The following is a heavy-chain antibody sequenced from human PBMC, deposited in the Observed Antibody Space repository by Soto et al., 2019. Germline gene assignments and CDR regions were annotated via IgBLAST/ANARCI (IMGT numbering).Heavy chain of an antibody. CDR1: GYTFTSYG. D-gene: IGHD3-3*01. V-gene: IGHV1-18*04. CDR3: ARERFGGDDFWSGSPTSYYYYGMDV. Sequence: GASVKVSCKASGYTFTSYGISWVRQAPGQGLEWMGWISAYNGNTNYAQKLQGRVTMTTDTSTSTAYMELRSLRSDDTAVYYCARERFGGDDFWSGSPTSYYYYGMDVWGQGTTVTVSS. CDR2: ISAYNGNT. J-gene: IGHJ6*02.